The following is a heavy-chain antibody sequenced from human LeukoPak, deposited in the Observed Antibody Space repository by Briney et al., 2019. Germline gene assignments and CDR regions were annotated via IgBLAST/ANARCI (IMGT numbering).Heavy chain of an antibody. CDR2: IKYGGSEK. CDR3: ARAEGYSYAFYFVY. CDR1: GFTFSSYW. D-gene: IGHD5-18*01. Sequence: HPGGSLRLTCAASGFTFSSYWMTWVRQAPGKGLEWVANIKYGGSEKYYADSVKGRFTISRDNAKNSLYLQMNSLSAEDTAVYFCARAEGYSYAFYFVYWGQGTLVTVSS. V-gene: IGHV3-7*04. J-gene: IGHJ4*02.